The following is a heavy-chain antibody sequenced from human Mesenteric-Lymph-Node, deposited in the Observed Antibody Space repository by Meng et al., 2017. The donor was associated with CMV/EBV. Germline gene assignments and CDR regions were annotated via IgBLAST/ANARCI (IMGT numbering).Heavy chain of an antibody. D-gene: IGHD3-16*01. CDR2: ISYDGSNK. CDR1: GFTFSSYA. V-gene: IGHV3-30*04. Sequence: GESLKISCAASGFTFSSYAMHWVRQAPGKGLEWVAVISYDGSNKYYADSVKGRFTISRDNSKNTLYLQMNSLRAEDTAVYYCAPRITGYYSDAMDVWGQGTTVIVSS. CDR3: APRITGYYSDAMDV. J-gene: IGHJ6*02.